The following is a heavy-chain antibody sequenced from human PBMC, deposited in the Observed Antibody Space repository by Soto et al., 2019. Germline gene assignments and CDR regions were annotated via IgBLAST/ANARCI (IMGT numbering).Heavy chain of an antibody. J-gene: IGHJ1*01. V-gene: IGHV4-31*03. CDR1: GGSISSGGYY. D-gene: IGHD3-22*01. CDR2: IYYSGST. Sequence: QVQLQESGPGLVKPSQTLSLTCTVSGGSISSGGYYWSWIRQHPGKGLEWIGYIYYSGSTYYNPSLKSRVAISVDTSKNQFSLKLSSVTAADTAVYYCAVGGDYYDSSGVTEYFQHWGQGTLVTVSS. CDR3: AVGGDYYDSSGVTEYFQH.